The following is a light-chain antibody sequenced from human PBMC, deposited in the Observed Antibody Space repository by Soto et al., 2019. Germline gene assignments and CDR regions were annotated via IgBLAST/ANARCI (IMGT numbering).Light chain of an antibody. CDR3: SSYAGSNSVV. Sequence: QSALTQPRSVSGSPGQPVTISCTGTSSDVGGYNYVSWYQQHPGKAPKLMIYDVSTRPSGVPDRFSGSKSGNTASLTISGLQAEDEADYYCSSYAGSNSVVFGGGTKLTVL. CDR1: SSDVGGYNY. CDR2: DVS. J-gene: IGLJ2*01. V-gene: IGLV2-11*01.